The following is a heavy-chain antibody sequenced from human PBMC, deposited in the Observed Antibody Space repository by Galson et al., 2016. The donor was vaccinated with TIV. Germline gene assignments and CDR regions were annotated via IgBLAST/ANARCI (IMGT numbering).Heavy chain of an antibody. CDR2: IGSTGRAI. D-gene: IGHD2-2*02. V-gene: IGHV3-11*01. J-gene: IGHJ4*02. Sequence: SLRLSCAASGFTFGDYYMSWIRQAPGKGLEWISYIGSTGRAIYYADSVKGRFTISRDNAKSSLYLQMSGLRAEDTALYYCARDCSSSNCYTDPIYFDCWGQGTLVTVSS. CDR3: ARDCSSSNCYTDPIYFDC. CDR1: GFTFGDYY.